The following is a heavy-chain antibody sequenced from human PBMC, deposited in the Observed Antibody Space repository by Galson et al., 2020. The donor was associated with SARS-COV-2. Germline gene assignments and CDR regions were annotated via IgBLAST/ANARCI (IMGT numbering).Heavy chain of an antibody. D-gene: IGHD1-7*01. V-gene: IGHV5-51*01. CDR1: GYIFTTYW. CDR2: IYPGDSDT. CDR3: ARGHLNYPWSYFDT. J-gene: IGHJ5*02. Sequence: GGSLRLSCKVSGYIFTTYWLAWVRQVPGKGLEWMGIIYPGDSDTRYSPSFQGQVTISAEKSITTAYLQWSSLQASDTAMYFCARGHLNYPWSYFDTWGQGTLVTVSS.